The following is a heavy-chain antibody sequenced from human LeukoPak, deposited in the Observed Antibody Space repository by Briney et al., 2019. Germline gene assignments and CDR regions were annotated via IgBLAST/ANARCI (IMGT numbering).Heavy chain of an antibody. V-gene: IGHV1-8*03. CDR2: MNPNSGNT. D-gene: IGHD3-3*01. Sequence: SVKVSCKASGYTFTSYDINWVRQATGQGLEWMGWMNPNSGNTGYAQKFQGRVTITRNTSISTAYMELSSLRSEDTAVYYCARGLRFLEWANDYWGQGTLVTVSS. CDR3: ARGLRFLEWANDY. J-gene: IGHJ4*02. CDR1: GYTFTSYD.